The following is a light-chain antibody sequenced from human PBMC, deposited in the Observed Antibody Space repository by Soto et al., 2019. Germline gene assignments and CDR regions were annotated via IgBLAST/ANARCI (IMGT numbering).Light chain of an antibody. CDR1: QSVNNNY. CDR2: GAS. V-gene: IGKV3-20*01. J-gene: IGKJ2*01. Sequence: EIVLTQSPGTLSLSPGERATLSCRASQSVNNNYLAWYQQKPGQAPRLLIYGASSRATGIPDRFSGSGSGIDFNFTISRLGPEDFAVYYCQQYGSSQYTIGQGTKLEIK. CDR3: QQYGSSQYT.